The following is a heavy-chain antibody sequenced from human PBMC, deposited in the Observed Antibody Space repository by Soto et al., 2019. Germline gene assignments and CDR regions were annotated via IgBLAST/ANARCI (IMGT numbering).Heavy chain of an antibody. D-gene: IGHD1-26*01. V-gene: IGHV3-30*18. Sequence: QVQLVESGGGVVQPGRSLRLSCAASGFTFSSYGMHWVRQAPGKGLEWVAVISYDGSNKYYADSVKGRFTISRDNSKNTLYLQINSLRADDTAVYYCAKDVVVGATTGLGDYYYYYGMDVWGQGTTVTVSS. CDR3: AKDVVVGATTGLGDYYYYYGMDV. CDR1: GFTFSSYG. J-gene: IGHJ6*02. CDR2: ISYDGSNK.